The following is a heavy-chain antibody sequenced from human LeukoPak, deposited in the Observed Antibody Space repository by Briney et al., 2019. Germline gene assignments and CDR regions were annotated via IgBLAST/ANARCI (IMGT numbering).Heavy chain of an antibody. CDR2: IYYSGST. V-gene: IGHV4-59*01. D-gene: IGHD6-13*01. J-gene: IGHJ5*02. CDR1: GGSISSYY. CDR3: ARVFVYSSSWYRPTAGHPFDP. Sequence: SETLSLTCTVSGGSISSYYWSWIRQPPGKGLEWIGYIYYSGSTNYNPSLKSRVTISVDTSKNQFSLKLSSVTAADMAVYYCARVFVYSSSWYRPTAGHPFDPWGQGTLVTVSS.